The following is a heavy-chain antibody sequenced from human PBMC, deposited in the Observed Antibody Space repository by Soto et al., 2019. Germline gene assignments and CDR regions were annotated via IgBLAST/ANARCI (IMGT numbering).Heavy chain of an antibody. CDR2: IDPSDSYT. J-gene: IGHJ3*02. Sequence: GESLKISCKGSGYSFSNYWISWVRQMPGKGLEWMGRIDPSDSYTNYSPSFQGHVTISADKSISTAYLKWSSLKASDTAMFYCSIQSSSWQRTKLNAFDIWGQGTMVTVSS. D-gene: IGHD6-13*01. CDR3: SIQSSSWQRTKLNAFDI. CDR1: GYSFSNYW. V-gene: IGHV5-10-1*01.